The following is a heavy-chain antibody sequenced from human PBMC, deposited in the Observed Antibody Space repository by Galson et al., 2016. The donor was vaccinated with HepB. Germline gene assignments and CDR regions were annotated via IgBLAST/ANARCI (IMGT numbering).Heavy chain of an antibody. D-gene: IGHD3-3*01. J-gene: IGHJ4*02. CDR3: ASRGYHLWSTSYNYFDN. CDR1: DGFISSGGHY. V-gene: IGHV4-31*03. Sequence: TLSLTCIVSDGFISSGGHYWSWIRQHPGEGLEWIGYIYYSGSTHYNPSPTSRVTISKDTSKNQFSLKLSSVTAADTAVYYCASRGYHLWSTSYNYFDNWGQGTLVTVSS. CDR2: IYYSGST.